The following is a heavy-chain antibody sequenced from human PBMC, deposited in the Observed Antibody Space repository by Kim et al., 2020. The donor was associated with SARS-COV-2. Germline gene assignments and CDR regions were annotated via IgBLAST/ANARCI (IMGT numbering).Heavy chain of an antibody. V-gene: IGHV1-2*04. CDR1: GYTFTGYY. CDR3: ARGGEGDIVVVPAAMRGGPYYYYYYGMDV. J-gene: IGHJ6*02. Sequence: ASVKVSCKASGYTFTGYYMHWVRQAPGQGLEWMGWINPNSGGTNYAQKFQGWVTMTRDTSISTAYMELSRLRSDDTAVYYCARGGEGDIVVVPAAMRGGPYYYYYYGMDVWGQGTTVTVSS. CDR2: INPNSGGT. D-gene: IGHD2-2*01.